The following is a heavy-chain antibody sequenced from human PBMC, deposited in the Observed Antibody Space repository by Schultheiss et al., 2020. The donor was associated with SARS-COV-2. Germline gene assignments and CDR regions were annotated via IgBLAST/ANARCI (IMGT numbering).Heavy chain of an antibody. Sequence: GGSLRLSCAASGFTFSSYAMHWVRQAPGKGLEWVAVISYDGSNKYYADSVKGRFTISRDNAKNSLYLQMNSLRAEDTALYYCAKMGIEGSSSTEYYYYMDVWGKGTTVTVAS. D-gene: IGHD6-6*01. CDR3: AKMGIEGSSSTEYYYYMDV. J-gene: IGHJ6*03. CDR2: ISYDGSNK. V-gene: IGHV3-30*01. CDR1: GFTFSSYA.